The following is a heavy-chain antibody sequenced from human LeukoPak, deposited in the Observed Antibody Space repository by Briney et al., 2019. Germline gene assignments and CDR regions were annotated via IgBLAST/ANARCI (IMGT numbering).Heavy chain of an antibody. Sequence: GGSLRLSCAASGFTVSSHYMTWVRQAPGKGLEWVSVIYDGGSTCYADSVKGRFTISRDSSKNTLYLQMNSLRVEDTAVYYCARLPSYWGRGTLVTVSS. CDR1: GFTVSSHY. CDR2: IYDGGST. CDR3: ARLPSY. V-gene: IGHV3-66*02. J-gene: IGHJ4*02.